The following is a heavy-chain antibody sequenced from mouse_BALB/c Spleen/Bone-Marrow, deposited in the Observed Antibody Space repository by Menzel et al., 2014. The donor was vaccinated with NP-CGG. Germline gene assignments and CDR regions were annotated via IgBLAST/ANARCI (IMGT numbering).Heavy chain of an antibody. CDR2: IYPGDGDT. J-gene: IGHJ2*01. D-gene: IGHD1-1*01. Sequence: VKLVESGPEPVKPGASVKISCKASGYAFSSSWMNWVRQRPGQGLEWIGRIYPGDGDTNYNGKFKGKATLTADKSSSTAYMQFSSLTSVDSAVYFCARDYYGSSFDYWGQGTTLTVSS. CDR3: ARDYYGSSFDY. CDR1: GYAFSSSW. V-gene: IGHV1-82*01.